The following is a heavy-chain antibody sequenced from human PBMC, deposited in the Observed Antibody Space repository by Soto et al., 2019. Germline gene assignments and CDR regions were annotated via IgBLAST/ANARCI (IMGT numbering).Heavy chain of an antibody. D-gene: IGHD6-19*01. V-gene: IGHV3-48*01. CDR1: GFTFNTYD. J-gene: IGHJ3*02. CDR3: ARRFSLAQAAENAFDM. CDR2: ITSGGTTI. Sequence: PGGSLRLSCAASGFTFNTYDMNWVRQAPGKGLEWLSYITSGGTTIYYADSVRGRFTISRDNARYLLYLQMTSLRVEDTAIYYCARRFSLAQAAENAFDMWGQGTMVSVSS.